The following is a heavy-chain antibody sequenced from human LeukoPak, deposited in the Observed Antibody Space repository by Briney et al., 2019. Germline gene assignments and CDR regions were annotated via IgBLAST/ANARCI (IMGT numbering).Heavy chain of an antibody. D-gene: IGHD3-16*01. CDR2: ISAYNGNT. CDR1: GYTFTSYG. CDR3: ARGRGHLGYYYYYYMDV. J-gene: IGHJ6*03. Sequence: GASVKVSCKTSGYTFTSYGLTWVRQAPGQGLEWMGWISAYNGNTNYAQKLQGRVTMTTDTSTSTAYMELRSLRSDDTAVYYCARGRGHLGYYYYYYMDVWGKGTTVTISS. V-gene: IGHV1-18*01.